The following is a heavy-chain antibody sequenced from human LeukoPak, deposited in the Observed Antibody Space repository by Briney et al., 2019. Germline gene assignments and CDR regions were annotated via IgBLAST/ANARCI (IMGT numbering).Heavy chain of an antibody. Sequence: SETLSLTCTVSGGSVSSGSYYWTWIRQPPGKGLQWIGYIYYSGSTNYNPSLKSRVTISVDTSKNQFSLKLSSVTAADTAAYYCARDDYSSGRSDYWGQGTLVTVSS. CDR3: ARDDYSSGRSDY. D-gene: IGHD6-19*01. J-gene: IGHJ4*02. CDR1: GGSVSSGSYY. V-gene: IGHV4-61*01. CDR2: IYYSGST.